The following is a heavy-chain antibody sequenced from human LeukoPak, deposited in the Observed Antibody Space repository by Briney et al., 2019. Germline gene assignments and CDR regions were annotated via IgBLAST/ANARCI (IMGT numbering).Heavy chain of an antibody. D-gene: IGHD1-7*01. Sequence: PSGSVTLTCAASGATFGSYSMSWVWQGPAQGLDRVASMSSTCNYIYYADYVKGRFTISRDNANNSLYLQMNRLRAENTSVYYCAREGSSNWNYAEGYFDYWGQGNLVTASS. V-gene: IGHV3-21*01. CDR2: MSSTCNYI. J-gene: IGHJ4*02. CDR1: GATFGSYS. CDR3: AREGSSNWNYAEGYFDY.